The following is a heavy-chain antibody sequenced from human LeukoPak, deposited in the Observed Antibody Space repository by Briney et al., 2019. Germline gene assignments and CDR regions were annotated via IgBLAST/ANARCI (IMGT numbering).Heavy chain of an antibody. J-gene: IGHJ4*02. CDR2: MNPNSGNT. CDR1: GYTFTSYD. Sequence: GASVKVSCKASGYTFTSYDINWVRQATGQGLEWMGCMNPNSGNTGYAQKFQGRVTMTRNTSISTAYMELSSLRSEDTAVYYCARGRKGISKVYRVAYYFDYWGQGTLVTVSS. CDR3: ARGRKGISKVYRVAYYFDY. D-gene: IGHD1-14*01. V-gene: IGHV1-8*01.